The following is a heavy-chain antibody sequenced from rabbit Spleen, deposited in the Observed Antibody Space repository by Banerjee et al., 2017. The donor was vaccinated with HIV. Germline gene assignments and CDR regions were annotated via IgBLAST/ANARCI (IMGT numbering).Heavy chain of an antibody. D-gene: IGHD3-1*01. J-gene: IGHJ4*01. CDR1: GFDFSRYG. CDR3: VRDTWAFNL. Sequence: QQQLKETGGGLVQPGGSLTLSCKASGFDFSRYGMSWVRQAPGKGLEWIGYIDPVFGSTYYASWVNGRFSISRENTQNTVSLQMNSLTAADTATYFCVRDTWAFNLWGQGTLVTVS. V-gene: IGHV1S47*01. CDR2: IDPVFGST.